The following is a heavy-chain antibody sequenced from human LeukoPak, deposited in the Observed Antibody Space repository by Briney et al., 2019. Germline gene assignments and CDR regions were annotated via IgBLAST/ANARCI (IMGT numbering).Heavy chain of an antibody. V-gene: IGHV1-46*01. Sequence: ASVKVSCKASGYTFTSYYMHWVRQAPGQGLEWMGIINPSGGSTSYAQKFQGRVTMTRDMSTSTVYMELSSLRSEDTAVYYCAELGITRIGRVWGEGTTVTISS. CDR2: INPSGGST. D-gene: IGHD3-10*02. J-gene: IGHJ6*01. CDR3: AELGITRIGRV. CDR1: GYTFTSYY.